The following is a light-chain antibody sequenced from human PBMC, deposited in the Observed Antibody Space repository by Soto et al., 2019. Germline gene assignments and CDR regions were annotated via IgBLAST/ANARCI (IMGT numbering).Light chain of an antibody. J-gene: IGLJ1*01. CDR3: CSYEGSYTFV. CDR2: DVS. V-gene: IGLV2-11*01. Sequence: QSVLTQPRSVSGSPGQSVTISCTGTSSDVGVYNYVSWYQQYPGKAPKIMIYDVSKRPSGVPDRFSGSKSDNTASLTISGLQAEDEAAYYCCSYEGSYTFVFGIGTKVTV. CDR1: SSDVGVYNY.